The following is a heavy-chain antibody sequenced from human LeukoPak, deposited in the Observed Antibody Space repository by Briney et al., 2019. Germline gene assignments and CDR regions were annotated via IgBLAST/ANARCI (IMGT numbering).Heavy chain of an antibody. CDR1: GFTFSSYG. D-gene: IGHD6-13*01. Sequence: GGSLRLSCAASGFTFSSYGMHWVRQAPGKGLEWVAFIRYDGSNKYYADSVKGRFTISRDNSKNTLYLQMNSLRAGDTAVYYCAKDSRSWYSVDYFDYWGQGTLVTVSS. V-gene: IGHV3-30*02. CDR3: AKDSRSWYSVDYFDY. J-gene: IGHJ4*02. CDR2: IRYDGSNK.